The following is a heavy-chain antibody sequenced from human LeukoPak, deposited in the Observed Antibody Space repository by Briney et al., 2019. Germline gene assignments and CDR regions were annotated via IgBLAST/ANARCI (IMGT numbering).Heavy chain of an antibody. Sequence: PSETLSLTCTVSGGSISSHYWSWIRQPPGKGLEWIGYIYYSGSTNYNPSLKSRVTISVDTSKNQFSLKLSSVTAADTAVYYCARDRSLYYDILTGYSKKTYYYYYMDVWGKGTTVTVSS. CDR2: IYYSGST. V-gene: IGHV4-59*11. CDR1: GGSISSHY. J-gene: IGHJ6*03. CDR3: ARDRSLYYDILTGYSKKTYYYYYMDV. D-gene: IGHD3-9*01.